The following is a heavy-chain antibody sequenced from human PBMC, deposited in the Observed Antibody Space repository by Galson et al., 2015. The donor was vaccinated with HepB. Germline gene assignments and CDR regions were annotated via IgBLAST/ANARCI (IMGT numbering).Heavy chain of an antibody. CDR3: ARTFYFDY. CDR1: GFTFSAYA. Sequence: LRLSCAASGFTFSAYAMHWVRQAPGKGLEWVALVSSDDSNKYYADSVRGRFTISRDNSRNTVYLQMNSLRAEDTAVYYCARTFYFDYWGQGTLVTVSS. V-gene: IGHV3-30*04. J-gene: IGHJ4*02. CDR2: VSSDDSNK.